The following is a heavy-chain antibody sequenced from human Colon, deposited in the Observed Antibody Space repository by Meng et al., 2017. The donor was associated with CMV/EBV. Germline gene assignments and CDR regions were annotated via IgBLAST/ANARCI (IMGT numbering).Heavy chain of an antibody. CDR3: AKARGYGDRDFDY. D-gene: IGHD2-21*01. CDR1: GFTFSTSG. J-gene: IGHJ4*02. CDR2: IWYDESTK. Sequence: AASGFTFSTSGIHWVRLAPGKGLEWVAFIWYDESTKFYADSVKGRFTISRDNSKNTFYLQMNSLRAEDTAVYYCAKARGYGDRDFDYWGQGTLVTVSS. V-gene: IGHV3-30*02.